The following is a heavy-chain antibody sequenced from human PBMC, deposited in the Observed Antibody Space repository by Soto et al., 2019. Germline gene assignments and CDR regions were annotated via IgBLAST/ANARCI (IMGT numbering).Heavy chain of an antibody. CDR2: IYYSGST. D-gene: IGHD2-15*01. CDR1: GGSISSGGYY. CDR3: ARDFGDCSGGSCSWFDP. J-gene: IGHJ5*02. Sequence: QVQLQESGPGLVKPSQTLSLTCTVSGGSISSGGYYWSWIRQQPGKGLEWIGYIYYSGSTYYNPSLKSRVSRSVDTSKNQFSLKLSSVTAADTAVYYWARDFGDCSGGSCSWFDPWGQGTLVTVSS. V-gene: IGHV4-31*03.